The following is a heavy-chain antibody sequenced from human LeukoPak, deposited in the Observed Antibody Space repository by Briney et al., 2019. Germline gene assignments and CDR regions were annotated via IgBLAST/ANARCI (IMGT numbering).Heavy chain of an antibody. CDR1: GFTFSSYA. CDR3: ARPPYYDFWSGYSETHFDY. V-gene: IGHV3-30-3*01. CDR2: ISYDGSNK. D-gene: IGHD3-3*01. Sequence: PGGSLRLSCAASGFTFSSYAMHWVRQAPGKGLEWVAVISYDGSNKYYADSVKGRFTISRDNSKNTLYRQMNSLRAEDTAVYYCARPPYYDFWSGYSETHFDYWGQGTLVTVSS. J-gene: IGHJ4*02.